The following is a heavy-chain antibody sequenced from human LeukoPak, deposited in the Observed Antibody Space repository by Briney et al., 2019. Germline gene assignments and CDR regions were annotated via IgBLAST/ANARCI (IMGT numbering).Heavy chain of an antibody. CDR2: IIPIIGPA. CDR3: ARNAGFASISYYFDY. V-gene: IGHV1-69*13. Sequence: ASVKVSCKASGGTFSIYAISWVREAPGQGREWMGGIIPIIGPANYAKKLHGRVTITADDSTSTAYMELSSLRSEDAAVYYCARNAGFASISYYFDYWGQGTLVTVSS. J-gene: IGHJ4*02. CDR1: GGTFSIYA. D-gene: IGHD3-3*02.